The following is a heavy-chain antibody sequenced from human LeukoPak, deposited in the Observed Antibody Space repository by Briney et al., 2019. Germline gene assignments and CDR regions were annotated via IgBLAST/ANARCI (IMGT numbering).Heavy chain of an antibody. CDR1: GFTFSTYW. Sequence: GGSLRLSCAASGFTFSTYWMSWVRQAPGKGLEWVANIKQDGSEQFYVDSVKGRFTISRDNAKNSLYLQMNNLRGEDTAVYCCARGRKVPAAMGNWFDPWGQGTLVTVSS. V-gene: IGHV3-7*01. D-gene: IGHD2-2*01. CDR3: ARGRKVPAAMGNWFDP. CDR2: IKQDGSEQ. J-gene: IGHJ5*02.